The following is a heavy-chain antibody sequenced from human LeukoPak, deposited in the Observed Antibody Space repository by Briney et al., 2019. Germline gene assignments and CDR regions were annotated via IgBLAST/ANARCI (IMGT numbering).Heavy chain of an antibody. V-gene: IGHV1-69*06. Sequence: SVKVSCKASGGTFSSYATSWVRQAPGQGLEWMGGIIPIFGTANYAQKFQGRVTITADKSTSTAYMELSSLRSEDTAVYYCASYIVATIGLGDMEGAFDIWGQGTMVTVSS. CDR1: GGTFSSYA. J-gene: IGHJ3*02. CDR2: IIPIFGTA. D-gene: IGHD5-12*01. CDR3: ASYIVATIGLGDMEGAFDI.